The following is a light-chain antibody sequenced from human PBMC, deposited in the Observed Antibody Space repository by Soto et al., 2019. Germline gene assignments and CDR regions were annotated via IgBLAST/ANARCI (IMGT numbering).Light chain of an antibody. V-gene: IGLV2-14*03. J-gene: IGLJ1*01. CDR2: EVS. CDR1: SSDVVAYDF. CDR3: SSHTTSNTRV. Sequence: QSALNQPASVSGSPGQSIAISCTGTSSDVVAYDFVSWYQQHPDKDPKLLIYEVSNRPSGVSDRFSGSKSVNTATLTISGLQAEDEADYYCSSHTTSNTRVFGTGTKVTVL.